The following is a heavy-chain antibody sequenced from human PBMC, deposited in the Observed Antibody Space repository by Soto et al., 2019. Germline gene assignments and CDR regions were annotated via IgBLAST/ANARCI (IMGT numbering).Heavy chain of an antibody. Sequence: GGSLRLSCAASGFAFSSYAMNWVRQAPGKGLEWVSSISRTSTYIFYADSVKGRFTISRDNAKNSLYLQMNSLRAEDTAVYYCARGTGTEDYFDFWGQGTLVTVSS. D-gene: IGHD1-1*01. CDR2: ISRTSTYI. V-gene: IGHV3-21*01. CDR1: GFAFSSYA. J-gene: IGHJ4*02. CDR3: ARGTGTEDYFDF.